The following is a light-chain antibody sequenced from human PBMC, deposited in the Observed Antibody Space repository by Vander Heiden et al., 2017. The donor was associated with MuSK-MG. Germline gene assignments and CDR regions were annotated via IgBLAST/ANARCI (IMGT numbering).Light chain of an antibody. CDR1: QSVSSY. Sequence: IQMTQSPSLQPPSVGDRVTITCRASQSVSSYLDWYQQKPGQAPKLLIYAASSWDTGVPARFSGSGSGTDFTLTISSLQAEDFAVYYCQQSYKTPHTFGQGTKLEIK. J-gene: IGKJ2*01. CDR2: AAS. V-gene: IGKV1-39*01. CDR3: QQSYKTPHT.